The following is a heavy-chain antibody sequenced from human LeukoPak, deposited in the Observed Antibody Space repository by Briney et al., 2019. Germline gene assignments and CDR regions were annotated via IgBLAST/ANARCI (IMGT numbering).Heavy chain of an antibody. Sequence: SGTLSLTCTVSGGSISSYYWSWIRQPPGKGLEWIGYIYYSGSTNYNPSLKSRVTISVDTSKNQFSLKLSSVTAADTAVYYCARRYYDILTGDFNFDYWGQGTLVTVSS. CDR3: ARRYYDILTGDFNFDY. CDR2: IYYSGST. V-gene: IGHV4-59*08. J-gene: IGHJ4*02. CDR1: GGSISSYY. D-gene: IGHD3-9*01.